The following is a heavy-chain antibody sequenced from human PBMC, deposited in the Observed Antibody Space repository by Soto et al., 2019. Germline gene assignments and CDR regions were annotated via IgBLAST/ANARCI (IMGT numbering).Heavy chain of an antibody. D-gene: IGHD3-16*02. CDR3: ARGGLRIYLLDY. CDR2: INSDGSVT. V-gene: IGHV3-74*01. Sequence: EVQLVESGGGLVQPAGSLRLSCVASGFIFSSYCMHWIRQAPGKGLVWVSRINSDGSVTNYADSVKGRFTISRDKVKITWHRQMMSTRAEDTSVYSCARGGLRIYLLDYWGQGTLVTVSS. J-gene: IGHJ4*02. CDR1: GFIFSSYC.